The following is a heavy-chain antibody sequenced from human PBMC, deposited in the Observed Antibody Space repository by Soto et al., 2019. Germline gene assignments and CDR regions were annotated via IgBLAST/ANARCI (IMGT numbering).Heavy chain of an antibody. CDR3: ARGRYSYGYTYYYGMDA. Sequence: QVQLQQWGAGLLKPSETLSLTCAVYGGSFSGYYWSWIRQPPGKGLEWIGEINHSGSTNYNPSLKSRVTISVDTSKNHCSPKLSSVTAADTAVYYCARGRYSYGYTYYYGMDAWGQGTTVTVSS. D-gene: IGHD5-18*01. CDR2: INHSGST. CDR1: GGSFSGYY. J-gene: IGHJ6*02. V-gene: IGHV4-34*01.